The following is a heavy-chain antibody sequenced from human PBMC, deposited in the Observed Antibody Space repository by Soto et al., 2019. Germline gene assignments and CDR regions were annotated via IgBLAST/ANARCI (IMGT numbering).Heavy chain of an antibody. J-gene: IGHJ5*02. Sequence: ASVKVSCKASGCTFTGYFMHWVRQAPGQGLEWMGWINPNSGATKYAQKFQGRVTMTRDTSISTAYMELTLLRSDDTAVYYCARGGGTILAPLPWGQGTLVTVSS. CDR3: ARGGGTILAPLP. CDR2: INPNSGAT. V-gene: IGHV1-2*02. CDR1: GCTFTGYF. D-gene: IGHD3-3*01.